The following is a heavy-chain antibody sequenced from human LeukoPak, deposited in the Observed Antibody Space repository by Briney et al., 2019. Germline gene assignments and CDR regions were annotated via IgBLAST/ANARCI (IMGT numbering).Heavy chain of an antibody. CDR1: GGSISSYY. CDR2: IYYSGST. J-gene: IGHJ4*02. V-gene: IGHV4-59*08. D-gene: IGHD2/OR15-2a*01. Sequence: PPETLSLTCTVSGGSISSYYWSWIRQPPGKGLEWIGYIYYSGSTNYNPSLKSRVTISVDTSKNQFSLKLSSVTAADTAVYYCARLDITTSYWGQGTLVTVSS. CDR3: ARLDITTSY.